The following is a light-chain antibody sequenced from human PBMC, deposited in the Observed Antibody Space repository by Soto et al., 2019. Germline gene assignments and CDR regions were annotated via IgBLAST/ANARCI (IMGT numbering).Light chain of an antibody. V-gene: IGLV2-11*01. CDR2: DVK. Sequence: QSVLTQPRSVSGSPGQSVTISCTGTSSDVGGYSYVSWYQQHPGKAPKLMMYDVKTRPSGIPDRFSGSKSGNTAYLTISGLQAEDEADYSCFSYAGSYSFVFGSGTKLTVL. CDR3: FSYAGSYSFV. CDR1: SSDVGGYSY. J-gene: IGLJ1*01.